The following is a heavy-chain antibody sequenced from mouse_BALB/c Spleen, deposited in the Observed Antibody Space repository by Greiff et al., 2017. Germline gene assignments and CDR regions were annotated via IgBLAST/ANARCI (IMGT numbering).Heavy chain of an antibody. CDR3: ARGGSSGYGYAMDY. Sequence: EVQGVESGGGLVKPGGSLKLSCAASGFTFSDYYMYWVRQTPEKRLEWVATISDGGSYTYYPDSVKGRFTISRDNAKNNLYLQMSSLKSEDTAMYYCARGGSSGYGYAMDYWGQGTSVTVSS. D-gene: IGHD3-1*01. CDR2: ISDGGSYT. J-gene: IGHJ4*01. CDR1: GFTFSDYY. V-gene: IGHV5-4*02.